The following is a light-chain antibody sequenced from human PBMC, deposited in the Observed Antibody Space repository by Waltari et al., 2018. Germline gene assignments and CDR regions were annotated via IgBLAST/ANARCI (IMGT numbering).Light chain of an antibody. V-gene: IGLV2-14*01. CDR2: EVS. CDR1: SSDVGGYNY. CDR3: SSYTSSSTWV. J-gene: IGLJ3*02. Sequence: QSALTQPASVSGSPGQSITISCTGTSSDVGGYNYASWYQQHPGKAPKLMIYEVSNRPSGVSNRFSGSKSGNTASLNISGLQAEDEADYYCSSYTSSSTWVFGGGTKLTVL.